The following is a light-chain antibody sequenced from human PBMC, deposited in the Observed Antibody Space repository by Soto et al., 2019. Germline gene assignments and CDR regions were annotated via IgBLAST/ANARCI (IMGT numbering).Light chain of an antibody. CDR2: AAS. CDR1: QSITRY. J-gene: IGKJ4*01. V-gene: IGKV1-39*01. CDR3: QQSYTTLLT. Sequence: DLQMTQSPSSLSASVGDRVTITCRASQSITRYLHWYQQKPGKAPKLLIYAASSLQSGVSSRFSGSGFGTDFTLTINSLQPEDFATYYCQQSYTTLLTFGGGTKVDI.